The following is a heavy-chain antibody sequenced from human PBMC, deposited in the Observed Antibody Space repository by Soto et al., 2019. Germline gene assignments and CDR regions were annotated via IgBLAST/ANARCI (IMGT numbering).Heavy chain of an antibody. CDR3: AHRRFAKYSSLPADFDY. D-gene: IGHD6-6*01. J-gene: IGHJ4*02. Sequence: QITLKESGPTLVKPTQTLTLTCTFSGFSLNSSGVGVGWIRQPPGKALEWLALIYWNDEMHYSPSLKSTLTITEDASKHQVVLTVTNMDPVDPATYYCAHRRFAKYSSLPADFDYWGQGILVTVSS. CDR1: GFSLNSSGVG. V-gene: IGHV2-5*01. CDR2: IYWNDEM.